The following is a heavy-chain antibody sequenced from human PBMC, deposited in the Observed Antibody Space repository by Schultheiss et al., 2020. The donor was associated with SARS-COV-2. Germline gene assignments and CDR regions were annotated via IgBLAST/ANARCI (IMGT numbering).Heavy chain of an antibody. Sequence: GGSLRLSCAASGFTFNSYGMHWVRQAPGKGLEWVAVISYDGSNKYYADSVNGRFTISRDNSKNTLYLQMNSLRPEDTAVYYCAKDGVPAAMSYYYFYYYMDVWGKGATVTVSS. D-gene: IGHD2-2*01. J-gene: IGHJ6*03. CDR3: AKDGVPAAMSYYYFYYYMDV. V-gene: IGHV3-30*18. CDR2: ISYDGSNK. CDR1: GFTFNSYG.